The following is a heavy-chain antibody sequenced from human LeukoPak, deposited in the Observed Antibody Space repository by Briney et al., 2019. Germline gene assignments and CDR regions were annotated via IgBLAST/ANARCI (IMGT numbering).Heavy chain of an antibody. CDR3: ARTIGYRSGGSCYSHAFDI. J-gene: IGHJ3*02. CDR2: IIPIFGTA. D-gene: IGHD2-15*01. Sequence: SVKVSCKASGGTFSSYAISWVRQAPGQGLEWMGGIIPIFGTANYAQKFQGRVTITADKSTSTAYMELSSLRSEDTAVYYCARTIGYRSGGSCYSHAFDIWGQGTMVTVSS. V-gene: IGHV1-69*06. CDR1: GGTFSSYA.